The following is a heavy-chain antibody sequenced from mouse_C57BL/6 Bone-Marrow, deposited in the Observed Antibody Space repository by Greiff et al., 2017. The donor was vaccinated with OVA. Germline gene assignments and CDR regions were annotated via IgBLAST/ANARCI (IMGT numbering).Heavy chain of an antibody. V-gene: IGHV1-81*01. CDR3: ARVPITTVVARYFDV. D-gene: IGHD1-1*01. CDR2: IYPGSGST. CDR1: GYTFTSYG. Sequence: QVQLQQPGAELARPGASVKLSCKASGYTFTSYGISWVKQRTGQGLEWIGEIYPGSGSTNYNEKFKSKATLTVDTSSSTAYMQLSSLTSEDSAVYYCARVPITTVVARYFDVWGTGTTVTVSS. J-gene: IGHJ1*03.